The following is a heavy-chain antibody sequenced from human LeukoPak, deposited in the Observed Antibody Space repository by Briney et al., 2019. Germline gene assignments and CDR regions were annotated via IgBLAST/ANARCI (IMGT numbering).Heavy chain of an antibody. V-gene: IGHV4-34*01. Sequence: SETLSLTCAVYGGSFSGYYWSWIRQPPGKGLEWIGEINHSGSTNYNPSLKSRVTISVDTSKNQFSLKLSSVAAADTAVYYCARFYCSSTSCYANWFDPWGQGTLVTVSP. CDR3: ARFYCSSTSCYANWFDP. J-gene: IGHJ5*02. D-gene: IGHD2-2*01. CDR2: INHSGST. CDR1: GGSFSGYY.